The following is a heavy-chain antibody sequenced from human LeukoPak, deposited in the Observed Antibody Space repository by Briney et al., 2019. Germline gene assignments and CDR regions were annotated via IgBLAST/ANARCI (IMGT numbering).Heavy chain of an antibody. Sequence: GRSLRLSCAASGFTFSSYAMHWVRQAPGKGLEWVAVISYDGNNKYYADSVKGRFTISRDNSKNTLYLQTNSLRAEDTAVYYCARATDIVLMVYAPGGYWGQGTLVTVSS. CDR1: GFTFSSYA. J-gene: IGHJ4*02. V-gene: IGHV3-30-3*01. D-gene: IGHD2-8*01. CDR2: ISYDGNNK. CDR3: ARATDIVLMVYAPGGY.